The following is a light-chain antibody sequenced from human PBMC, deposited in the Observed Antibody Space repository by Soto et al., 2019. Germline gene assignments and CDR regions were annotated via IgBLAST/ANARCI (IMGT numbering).Light chain of an antibody. CDR1: QSIDGC. J-gene: IGKJ3*01. V-gene: IGKV1-5*01. CDR2: DAT. CDR3: QQYSSYPFP. Sequence: DIQMTQSPSTLSASIGDRVTITCRASQSIDGCLAWYQHKPGRAPELLIYDATRLQSGVPSRFSGSASGTELTLTISSLQPDEFATYYCQQYSSYPFPFGPGTKVDV.